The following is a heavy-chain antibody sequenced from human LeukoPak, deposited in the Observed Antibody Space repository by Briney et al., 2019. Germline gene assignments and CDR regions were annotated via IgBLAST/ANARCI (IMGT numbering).Heavy chain of an antibody. V-gene: IGHV3-7*05. J-gene: IGHJ6*02. Sequence: GGSLRLSCAASGFTFSGHWGSWVRQAPGKGLEWVAHIKPDGSEKDHVDFVKGRFNISRDNAKNSVYLQMNSLRAEDTAVYYCARGHYGMDVWGQGTAVIVSS. CDR2: IKPDGSEK. CDR1: GFTFSGHW. CDR3: ARGHYGMDV.